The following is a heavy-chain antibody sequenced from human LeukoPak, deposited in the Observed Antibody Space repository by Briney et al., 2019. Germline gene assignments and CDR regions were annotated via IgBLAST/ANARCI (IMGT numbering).Heavy chain of an antibody. CDR2: ISAYNGNT. D-gene: IGHD5-24*01. Sequence: GASVNVSCKASGYTFTSYGISWVRQAPGQGLEWMGWISAYNGNTNYAQKFQGRVTMTRDTSISTAYMELSRLRSDDTAVYYCMATTLLDAFDIWGQGTMVTVPS. J-gene: IGHJ3*02. CDR3: MATTLLDAFDI. V-gene: IGHV1-18*01. CDR1: GYTFTSYG.